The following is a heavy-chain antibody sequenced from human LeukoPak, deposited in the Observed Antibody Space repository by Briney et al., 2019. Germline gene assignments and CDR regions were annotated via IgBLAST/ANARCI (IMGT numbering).Heavy chain of an antibody. V-gene: IGHV3-30*18. J-gene: IGHJ4*02. D-gene: IGHD6-13*01. CDR1: GFTFSSYA. CDR3: AKDPGRAAAVREDY. Sequence: QAGGSLRLSCAASGFTFSSYAMHWVCQAPGKGLEWVAVISYDGSNKYYADSVKGRFTISRDNSKNTLYLQMNSLRAEDTAVYYCAKDPGRAAAVREDYWGQGTLVTVSS. CDR2: ISYDGSNK.